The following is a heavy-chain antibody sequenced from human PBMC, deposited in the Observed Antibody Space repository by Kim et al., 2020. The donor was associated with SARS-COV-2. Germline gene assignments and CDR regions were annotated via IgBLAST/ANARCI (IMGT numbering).Heavy chain of an antibody. CDR2: GNT. Sequence: GNTNYAQKLQGRVTMTTDTSTSTAYMELRSLRSDDTAVYYCMTAVVLFDYWGQGTLVTVSS. J-gene: IGHJ4*02. V-gene: IGHV1-18*01. CDR3: MTAVVLFDY. D-gene: IGHD2-21*01.